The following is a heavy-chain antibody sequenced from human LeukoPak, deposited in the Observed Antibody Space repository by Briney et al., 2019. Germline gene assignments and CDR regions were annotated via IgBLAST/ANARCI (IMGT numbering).Heavy chain of an antibody. CDR1: GITLSNYG. J-gene: IGHJ4*02. D-gene: IGHD4-23*01. V-gene: IGHV4-4*09. CDR3: ARYGGKAYFDY. CDR2: IYTSGST. Sequence: PGGSLRLSCAVSGITLSNYGMSWVRQPPGKGLEWIGYIYTSGSTNYNPSLKSRVTISVDTSKNQFSLKLSSVTAADTAVYYCARYGGKAYFDYWGQGTLVTVSS.